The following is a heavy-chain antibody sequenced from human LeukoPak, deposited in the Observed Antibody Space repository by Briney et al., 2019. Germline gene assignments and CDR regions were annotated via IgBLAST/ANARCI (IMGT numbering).Heavy chain of an antibody. Sequence: AETLSLPCAVYVESFRDYYWSWIPKPPGKALEGIGEINHSGSTNYNPSLKGRVTISVDPSKNQFSLKLSFVTAADTAVYYCARGNCSSTSCYLGGRSYFDYWGQGTLVTVSS. J-gene: IGHJ4*02. CDR2: INHSGST. D-gene: IGHD2-2*01. CDR1: VESFRDYY. CDR3: ARGNCSSTSCYLGGRSYFDY. V-gene: IGHV4-34*01.